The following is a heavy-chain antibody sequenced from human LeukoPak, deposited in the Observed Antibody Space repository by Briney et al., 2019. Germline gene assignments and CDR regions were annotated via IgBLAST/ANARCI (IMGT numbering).Heavy chain of an antibody. D-gene: IGHD6-19*01. CDR2: ISRSSRYV. CDR3: ARAVSNSGWYGSVDY. Sequence: GGSLRLSCVVSGLTFSNYSMNWVRQAPGKGLEWVSSISRSSRYVYYADSVKDRFTISRDNAKNSLYLQMNTLRAEDTALYYCARAVSNSGWYGSVDYWGQGTLVTVSS. V-gene: IGHV3-21*04. J-gene: IGHJ4*02. CDR1: GLTFSNYS.